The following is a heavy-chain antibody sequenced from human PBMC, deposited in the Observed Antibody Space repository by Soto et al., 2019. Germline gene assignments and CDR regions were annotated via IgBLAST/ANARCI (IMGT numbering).Heavy chain of an antibody. V-gene: IGHV3-7*01. CDR3: ARVGPSVLFGELYNYYYYYMDV. CDR2: IKQDGSEK. Sequence: GGSLRPSLGAPGFTLISHLVRWGLPGPWKGPGGGANIKQDGSEKYYVDSVKGRFTISRDNAKNSLYLQMNSLRAEDTAVYYCARVGPSVLFGELYNYYYYYMDVWGKGTTVTVSS. CDR1: GFTLISHL. J-gene: IGHJ6*03. D-gene: IGHD3-10*01.